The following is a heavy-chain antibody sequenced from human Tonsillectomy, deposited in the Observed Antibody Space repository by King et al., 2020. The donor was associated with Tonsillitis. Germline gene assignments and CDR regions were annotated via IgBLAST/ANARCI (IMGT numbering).Heavy chain of an antibody. Sequence: VQLVESGGGVVQPGRSLRLSCAASGFTFSTYGMHWVRQAPGKGLEWVAVISYDGSDKYYADSVKGRFTISRDNSKNTLYLQMNSLRAEDTAVYYCAKVRAMGRGVIIRGHYYYYGMDVWGQGTTVTVSS. CDR1: GFTFSTYG. CDR2: ISYDGSDK. CDR3: AKVRAMGRGVIIRGHYYYYGMDV. V-gene: IGHV3-30*18. J-gene: IGHJ6*02. D-gene: IGHD3-10*01.